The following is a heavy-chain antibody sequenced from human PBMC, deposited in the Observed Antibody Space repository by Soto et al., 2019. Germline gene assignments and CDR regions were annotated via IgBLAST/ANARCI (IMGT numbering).Heavy chain of an antibody. CDR3: ARGGEEKLRFLEWLLRGDAFDI. Sequence: GGSLRLSCAASGFTFSSYWMSWVRQAPGKGLEWVANIKQDGSEKYYVDSVKGRFTISRDNAKNSLYLQMNSLRAEDTAVYYCARGGEEKLRFLEWLLRGDAFDIWGQGTMVTVSS. CDR1: GFTFSSYW. V-gene: IGHV3-7*01. D-gene: IGHD3-3*01. J-gene: IGHJ3*02. CDR2: IKQDGSEK.